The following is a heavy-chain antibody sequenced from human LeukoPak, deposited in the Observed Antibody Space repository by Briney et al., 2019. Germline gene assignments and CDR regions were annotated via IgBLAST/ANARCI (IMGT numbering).Heavy chain of an antibody. CDR3: ASDIVATSGDF. D-gene: IGHD5-12*01. V-gene: IGHV3-11*01. Sequence: AGGSLRLSCAASGFTFSDYYMSWIRQAPRKGLEWVAYITSSGDDIYYADSVKGRFTISRDNAKNALFLRMSSLRVEDTATYYCASDIVATSGDFWGQGTLVSVSS. CDR2: ITSSGDDI. J-gene: IGHJ4*02. CDR1: GFTFSDYY.